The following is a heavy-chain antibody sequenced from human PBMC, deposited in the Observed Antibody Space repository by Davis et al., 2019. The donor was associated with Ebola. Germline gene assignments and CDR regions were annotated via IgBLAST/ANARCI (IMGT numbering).Heavy chain of an antibody. CDR2: IWYDGSNK. V-gene: IGHV3-33*08. D-gene: IGHD3-9*01. CDR3: AREWNDILTGAQYYFDY. CDR1: GFTFSDYY. J-gene: IGHJ4*02. Sequence: GESLKISCAASGFTFSDYYMSWIRQAPGKGLEWVAVIWYDGSNKYYADSVKGRFTISRDNSKNTLYLQMNSLRAEDTAVYYCAREWNDILTGAQYYFDYWGQGTLVTVSS.